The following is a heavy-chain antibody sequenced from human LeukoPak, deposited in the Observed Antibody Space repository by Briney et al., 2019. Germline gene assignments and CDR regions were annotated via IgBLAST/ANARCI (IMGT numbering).Heavy chain of an antibody. CDR2: IYSSGST. J-gene: IGHJ4*02. CDR1: GGFISSGSYY. V-gene: IGHV4-61*02. Sequence: SQTLSLTCTVSGGFISSGSYYWSWIRQPAGKGLEWIGRIYSSGSTNYNPSLKSRVTMSVDTSKNQFSLKLSSVTAADTAVYYCARGVLNGFSYFDYWGQGTLVTVSS. D-gene: IGHD3-3*01. CDR3: ARGVLNGFSYFDY.